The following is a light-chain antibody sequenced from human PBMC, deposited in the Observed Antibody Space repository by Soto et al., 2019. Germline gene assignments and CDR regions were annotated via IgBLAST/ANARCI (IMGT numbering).Light chain of an antibody. V-gene: IGLV7-43*01. CDR3: LRYYGGAQPYV. CDR2: STS. CDR1: TGAVTSGYG. Sequence: QAVATQVPSLTMSRGGTVTLTCASSTGAVTSGYGPNCFQQKPGQEPRPLSYSTSNKHSSTPDRFSSSLLGGTAALTLSGVQLEDEAEYYCLRYYGGAQPYVFGTGTKVTVL. J-gene: IGLJ1*01.